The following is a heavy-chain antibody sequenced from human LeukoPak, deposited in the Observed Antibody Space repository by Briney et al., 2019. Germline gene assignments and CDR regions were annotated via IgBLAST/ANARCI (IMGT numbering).Heavy chain of an antibody. V-gene: IGHV3-30*18. D-gene: IGHD5-18*01. CDR3: AQNGGYSYGYYPNDY. Sequence: PGGSLRLSCAASGFTFSSYGMHWVRQAPGKGLEWVAVISYDGSNKYYADSVKGRFTISRDNSKSTLYLQMNSLRAEDTAVYYCAQNGGYSYGYYPNDYWGQGTLVTVSS. J-gene: IGHJ4*02. CDR1: GFTFSSYG. CDR2: ISYDGSNK.